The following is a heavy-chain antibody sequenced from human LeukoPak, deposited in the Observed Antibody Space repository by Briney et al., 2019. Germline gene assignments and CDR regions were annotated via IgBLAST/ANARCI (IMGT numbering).Heavy chain of an antibody. CDR3: ARGLSYYGSGSYSYFDY. CDR1: GGSISSGGYY. CDR2: IYYSGST. J-gene: IGHJ4*02. V-gene: IGHV4-31*03. Sequence: SQTLSLTCTVSGGSISSGGYYWSWIRQHPGKGLEWIGYIYYSGSTYYNPSLKSRVTISVDTSKNQFSLKLSSVTAADTAVYYCARGLSYYGSGSYSYFDYWGQGTLVTVSS. D-gene: IGHD3-10*01.